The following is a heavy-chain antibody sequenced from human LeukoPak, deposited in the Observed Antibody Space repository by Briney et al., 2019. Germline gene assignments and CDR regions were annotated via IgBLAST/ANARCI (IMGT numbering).Heavy chain of an antibody. CDR1: GGSVGIYS. CDR3: ARDYGDIPPDWYYDL. CDR2: IHTSGST. Sequence: SETLSFTCTVSGGSVGIYSGSWIGQPAGKGREGMGLIHTSGSTNYTPPLKSRVTISVDTSKNQFSLKLRSVTAADTAVYYCARDYGDIPPDWYYDLWGRGTLVTVSS. D-gene: IGHD4-17*01. V-gene: IGHV4-4*07. J-gene: IGHJ2*01.